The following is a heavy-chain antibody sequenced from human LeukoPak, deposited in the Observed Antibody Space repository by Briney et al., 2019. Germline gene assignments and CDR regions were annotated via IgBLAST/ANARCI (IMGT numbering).Heavy chain of an antibody. J-gene: IGHJ4*02. CDR2: ISAYNGNT. V-gene: IGHV1-18*01. CDR1: GYTFTDFG. D-gene: IGHD5-18*01. Sequence: ASVKVSCKASGYTFTDFGVGWVRQAPGQGLEWMGWISAYNGNTNYVQKFQGRVTMTTDISTSTAYMELRSLRSDDTAVFYCVRDLRVDTSMIFFDYWGQGTRVTVSS. CDR3: VRDLRVDTSMIFFDY.